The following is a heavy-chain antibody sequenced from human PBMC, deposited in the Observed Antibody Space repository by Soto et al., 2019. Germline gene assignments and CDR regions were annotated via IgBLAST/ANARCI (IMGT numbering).Heavy chain of an antibody. CDR2: IYYSGST. Sequence: SWLRLAPGQGLEWIEYIYYSGSTNYNPSLKSRVTISVDTSKNQFSLKLSSVTAADTAVYYCARHKIEDRGAFDIWGQGTMVTVSS. D-gene: IGHD3-10*01. J-gene: IGHJ3*02. V-gene: IGHV4-59*08. CDR3: ARHKIEDRGAFDI.